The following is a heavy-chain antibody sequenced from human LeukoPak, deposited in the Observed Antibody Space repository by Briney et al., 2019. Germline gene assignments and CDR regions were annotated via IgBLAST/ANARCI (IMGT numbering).Heavy chain of an antibody. CDR2: ISGSGGST. D-gene: IGHD2-2*01. CDR1: GFTFSSYA. V-gene: IGHV3-23*01. J-gene: IGHJ6*03. Sequence: GGSLRLSCAASGFTFSSYAMSWVRQAPGKGLEWVSAISGSGGSTYYADSVKGRFTISRDNAKNSLYLQMNSLRAEDTAVYYCARARQIVVVPAAIPNYMDVWGKGTTVTVSS. CDR3: ARARQIVVVPAAIPNYMDV.